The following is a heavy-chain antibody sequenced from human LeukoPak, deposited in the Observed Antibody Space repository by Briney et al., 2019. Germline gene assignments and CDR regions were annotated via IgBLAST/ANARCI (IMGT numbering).Heavy chain of an antibody. J-gene: IGHJ6*03. V-gene: IGHV4-39*01. CDR2: VHSSGSS. CDR3: ARQLYVSGSYYAPMDV. CDR1: GGSISSRMYF. D-gene: IGHD3-10*01. Sequence: SETLSLTCSVSGGSISSRMYFWRWIRQPPGKGLEWIASVHSSGSSYYNPPLKSRVTIPVDTSKNQLSLKLSSVTAADTAVYFCARQLYVSGSYYAPMDVWGKGTTVTISS.